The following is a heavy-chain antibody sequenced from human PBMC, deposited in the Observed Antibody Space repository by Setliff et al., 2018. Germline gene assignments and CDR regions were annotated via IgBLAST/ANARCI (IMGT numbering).Heavy chain of an antibody. Sequence: SETLSLTCAVSGYSISSGYYWGWIRQPPGKGLEWIGSIYHSGSTYYNPSLKSRVTISVDTSKNQFSLKLSSVTAADTAVYYCTCSGYVGPYYYYYGMDVWGQGTTVTVSS. CDR3: TCSGYVGPYYYYYGMDV. CDR1: GYSISSGYY. CDR2: IYHSGST. V-gene: IGHV4-38-2*01. J-gene: IGHJ6*02. D-gene: IGHD5-12*01.